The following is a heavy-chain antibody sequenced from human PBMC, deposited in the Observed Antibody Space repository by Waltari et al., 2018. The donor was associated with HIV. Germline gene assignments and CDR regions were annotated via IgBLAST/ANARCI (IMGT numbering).Heavy chain of an antibody. CDR2: IKQDGSEI. V-gene: IGHV3-7*01. J-gene: IGHJ4*02. Sequence: EVQLVEAGGGLVQPGGSLRLSCAASGFTFSSYWMSWVRQAPGKGLEWVANIKQDGSEIYYVDSVKGRFTIAGDNAKNSLYLQMNSRRAEDTAVYFCARRGGRSSPLGYWGQGTLVTVSS. CDR1: GFTFSSYW. CDR3: ARRGGRSSPLGY. D-gene: IGHD6-13*01.